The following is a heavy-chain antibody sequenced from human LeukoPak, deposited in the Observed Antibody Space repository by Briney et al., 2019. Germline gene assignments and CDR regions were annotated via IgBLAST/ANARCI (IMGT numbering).Heavy chain of an antibody. CDR1: GFTFSSYA. V-gene: IGHV3-64*01. J-gene: IGHJ6*03. D-gene: IGHD3-3*01. Sequence: PGGSLRLSCAASGFTFSSYAMHWVRQAPGKGLEYVSAISSNGGSTYYANSVKGRFTISRDNSKNTLYLQMGSLRAEDMAVYYCARGYDFWSGYYRYYYMDVWGKGTTVTVSS. CDR3: ARGYDFWSGYYRYYYMDV. CDR2: ISSNGGST.